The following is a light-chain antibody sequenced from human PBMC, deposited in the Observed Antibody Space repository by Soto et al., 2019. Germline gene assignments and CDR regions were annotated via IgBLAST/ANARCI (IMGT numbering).Light chain of an antibody. J-gene: IGKJ1*01. CDR3: QQYNNWLWT. Sequence: EIVMTQSSATLSVSPGERATLSCRASQSVSSNLAWYQQKPGQAPRLLIYGASTRATGIPARFSGSGSGTEFTLTISSLQSEDFAVYYCQQYNNWLWTFGQGTKV. V-gene: IGKV3-15*01. CDR2: GAS. CDR1: QSVSSN.